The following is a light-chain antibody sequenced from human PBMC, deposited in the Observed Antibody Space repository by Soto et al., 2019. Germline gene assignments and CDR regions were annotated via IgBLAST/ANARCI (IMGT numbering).Light chain of an antibody. V-gene: IGLV1-44*01. J-gene: IGLJ1*01. CDR1: NSNIGSNN. Sequence: QSVLIQPPSASGTPGQRVTVSCSGSNSNIGSNNVNWYQQLPGAAPKLLIYSSNQRPSGVPVRFSASKSGTSASLAISGLQSEDEADYYCASWDDSLSGHFVFGTGTKVTVL. CDR2: SSN. CDR3: ASWDDSLSGHFV.